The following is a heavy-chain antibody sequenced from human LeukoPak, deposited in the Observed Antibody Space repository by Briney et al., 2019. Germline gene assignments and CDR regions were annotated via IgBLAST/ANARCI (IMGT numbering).Heavy chain of an antibody. Sequence: ASVTVSCKASGYTFTTYGIIWVRQAPGHGLEWMGWISTYNAKTKYAQNLQGRVAMTADTYTSTVYMELSSLTSDDTAVYYGTKDTGSHFLDPWGQGTLVTVAS. CDR2: ISTYNAKT. D-gene: IGHD1-26*01. V-gene: IGHV1-18*01. J-gene: IGHJ5*02. CDR3: TKDTGSHFLDP. CDR1: GYTFTTYG.